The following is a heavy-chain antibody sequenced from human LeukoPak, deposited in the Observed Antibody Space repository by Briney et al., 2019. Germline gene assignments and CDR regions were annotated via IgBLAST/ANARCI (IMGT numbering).Heavy chain of an antibody. CDR1: GFTFSSYA. D-gene: IGHD4-17*01. Sequence: PGGSLRLSCAASGFTFSSYAMSWVRQAPGKGLEWVSAISGSGGSTYYADSVKGRFTISRDNSKNTLYLQMNSLRAEDTAVYYCAKALGDYVLGGAAPGAPFDYWGQGTLVTVSS. J-gene: IGHJ4*02. CDR2: ISGSGGST. CDR3: AKALGDYVLGGAAPGAPFDY. V-gene: IGHV3-23*01.